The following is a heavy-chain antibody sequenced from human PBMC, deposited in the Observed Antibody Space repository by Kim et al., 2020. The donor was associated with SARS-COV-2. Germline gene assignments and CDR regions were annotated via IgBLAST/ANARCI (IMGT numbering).Heavy chain of an antibody. Sequence: GGSLRLSCAASGFTFGDYAMHWVRPAPGKGLEWVSGISWTSGSLGYADSVKGRFTISRDNAKTSLSLQMNSLRAEDTALYYCAKDFDYYDSSGYPDYWGQGTLVTVSS. V-gene: IGHV3-9*01. CDR2: ISWTSGSL. CDR1: GFTFGDYA. J-gene: IGHJ4*02. D-gene: IGHD3-22*01. CDR3: AKDFDYYDSSGYPDY.